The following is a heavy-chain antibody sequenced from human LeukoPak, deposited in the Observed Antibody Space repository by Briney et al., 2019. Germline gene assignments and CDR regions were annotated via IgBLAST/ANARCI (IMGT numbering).Heavy chain of an antibody. CDR1: GYTFTSYG. V-gene: IGHV1-18*01. CDR3: ARDYYDFWSGYYGNDAFDI. Sequence: ASVKVSCKASGYTFTSYGISWVRQAPGQGLEWMGWISAYNGNTNYAQKLQGRVTMTTDTSTSTAYMELRSLRSDDTAVYYCARDYYDFWSGYYGNDAFDIWGQGTMVTVSS. CDR2: ISAYNGNT. D-gene: IGHD3-3*01. J-gene: IGHJ3*02.